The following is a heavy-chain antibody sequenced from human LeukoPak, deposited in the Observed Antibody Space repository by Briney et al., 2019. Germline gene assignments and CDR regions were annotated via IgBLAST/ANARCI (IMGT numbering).Heavy chain of an antibody. J-gene: IGHJ4*02. D-gene: IGHD2-21*01. CDR1: DFTFDFYW. CDR3: ARELSQIVWGGLDY. CDR2: IQNDASTE. Sequence: GGSLRLSCVASDFTFDFYWMTWVRQAPGKGLEWVAVIQNDASTENFADSVKGRFTISRDNSKNTVFLQMNSLRVEDTAVYYRARELSQIVWGGLDYGGQGTLVSVSS. V-gene: IGHV3-30*03.